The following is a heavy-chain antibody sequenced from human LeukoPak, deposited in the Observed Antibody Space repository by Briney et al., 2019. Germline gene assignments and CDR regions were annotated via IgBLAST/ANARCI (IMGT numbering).Heavy chain of an antibody. CDR2: INHSGST. J-gene: IGHJ5*02. CDR1: GGSFSGYY. D-gene: IGHD5-18*01. V-gene: IGHV4-34*01. Sequence: PSETLSLTCAVYGGSFSGYYWSWIRRPPGKGLEWIGEINHSGSTNYNPSLKSRVTISVDTSKNQFSLKLSSVAAADTAVYYCARGRGYSHGYIWFDPWGQGTLVTVSS. CDR3: ARGRGYSHGYIWFDP.